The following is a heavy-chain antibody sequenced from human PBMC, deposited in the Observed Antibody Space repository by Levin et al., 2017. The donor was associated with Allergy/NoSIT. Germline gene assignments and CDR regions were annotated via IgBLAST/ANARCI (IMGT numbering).Heavy chain of an antibody. CDR1: GFTFSDYE. CDR3: ARDHRGWGSGLDY. Sequence: PGGSLRLSCAASGFTFSDYEMNWVRQAPGKGLEWVSYISSSGSTIYYADSVKGRFTISRDNAKNSLYLQMNSLRAEDTAVYYCARDHRGWGSGLDYWGQGTLVTVSS. CDR2: ISSSGSTI. J-gene: IGHJ4*02. D-gene: IGHD3-16*01. V-gene: IGHV3-48*03.